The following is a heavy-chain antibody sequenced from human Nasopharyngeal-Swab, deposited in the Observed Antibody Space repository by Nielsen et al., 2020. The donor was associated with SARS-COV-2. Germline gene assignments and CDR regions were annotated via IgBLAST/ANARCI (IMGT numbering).Heavy chain of an antibody. D-gene: IGHD5-24*01. J-gene: IGHJ3*02. CDR1: GYSFTSYW. V-gene: IGHV5-51*01. CDR2: ISPGDSDT. Sequence: LKISCKGSGYSFTSYWIGWVRQMLGKGLERMGIISPGDSDTSYRPSFQGPVTISADKSISTASLQWCSLKASDTAMYCCATRSRRDYAFAIWCKGTMVTVSS. CDR3: ATRSRRDYAFAI.